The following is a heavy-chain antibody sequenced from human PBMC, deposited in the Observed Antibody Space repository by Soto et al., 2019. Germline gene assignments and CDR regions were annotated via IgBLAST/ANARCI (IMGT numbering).Heavy chain of an antibody. CDR2: IIPILNVA. D-gene: IGHD2-2*02. Sequence: QVQLVQSGAEVKRPGSSVKVSCKASGGTFGRYTISWVRQAPGQGLEWMGRIIPILNVANYAQKFQGRVTITADKSTSTDYMELSSLRSEDTAVYYCARSPPTISDYYFYTDVWGKGTTVTVYS. V-gene: IGHV1-69*02. CDR1: GGTFGRYT. CDR3: ARSPPTISDYYFYTDV. J-gene: IGHJ6*03.